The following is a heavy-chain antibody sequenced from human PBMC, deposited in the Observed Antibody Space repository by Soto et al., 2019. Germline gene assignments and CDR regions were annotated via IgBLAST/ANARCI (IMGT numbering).Heavy chain of an antibody. Sequence: GVSLRLSCAASGFTFSSYSMNWVRQAPGKGLEWVSSISSSSSYIYYADSVKGRFTISRDNAKNSLYLQMNSLRAEDTAVYYCARDFRNLGMWFGELYNGMDVWGQGTTVTVSS. J-gene: IGHJ6*02. CDR2: ISSSSSYI. CDR1: GFTFSSYS. V-gene: IGHV3-21*01. CDR3: ARDFRNLGMWFGELYNGMDV. D-gene: IGHD3-10*01.